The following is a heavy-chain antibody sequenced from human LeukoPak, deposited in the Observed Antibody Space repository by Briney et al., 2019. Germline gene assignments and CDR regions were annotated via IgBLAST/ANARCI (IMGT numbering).Heavy chain of an antibody. CDR2: VIPIFGTA. Sequence: ASVKVSCKASGGTFSSYAISWVRQAPGQGLEWMGGVIPIFGTANYAQKFQGRVTITADESTSTAYMELSSLRSEDTAVYYCARAFEHYYDSSGYSSYYFDYWGQGTLVTVSS. J-gene: IGHJ4*02. CDR3: ARAFEHYYDSSGYSSYYFDY. D-gene: IGHD3-22*01. CDR1: GGTFSSYA. V-gene: IGHV1-69*13.